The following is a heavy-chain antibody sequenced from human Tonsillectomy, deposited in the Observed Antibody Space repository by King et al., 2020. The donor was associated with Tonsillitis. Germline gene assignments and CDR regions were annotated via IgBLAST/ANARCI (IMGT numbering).Heavy chain of an antibody. V-gene: IGHV2-5*01. J-gene: IGHJ4*02. CDR2: IYWNDYK. CDR3: AHRLSPRYCSGGSCYSRGGFDY. D-gene: IGHD2-15*01. Sequence: TLKESGPTLVKPTQTLTLTCTFSGFSLSTSGVGVGWIRQPPGKALEWLALIYWNDYKRYSPSLKSRLTITKDTSKNQVVLTMTNMDPVDTATYYSAHRLSPRYCSGGSCYSRGGFDYWGQGTLVTVSS. CDR1: GFSLSTSGVG.